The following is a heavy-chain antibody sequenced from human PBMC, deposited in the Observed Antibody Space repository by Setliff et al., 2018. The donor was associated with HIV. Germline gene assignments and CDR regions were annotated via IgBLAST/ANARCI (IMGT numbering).Heavy chain of an antibody. CDR3: AKDLDIVVVPAAPDAFDI. J-gene: IGHJ3*02. D-gene: IGHD2-2*03. CDR1: GFSFDDYA. V-gene: IGHV3-9*01. CDR2: ISWNSGNI. Sequence: GGSLRLSCAASGFSFDDYAMHWVRQAPGKGLEWVSGISWNSGNIGYADSVKGRFTISRDNSKNTLYLQMNSLRAEDTAIYYCAKDLDIVVVPAAPDAFDIWGQGTRVTVSS.